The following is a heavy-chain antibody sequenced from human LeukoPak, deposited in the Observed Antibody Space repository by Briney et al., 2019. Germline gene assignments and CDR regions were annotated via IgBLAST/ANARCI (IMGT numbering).Heavy chain of an antibody. V-gene: IGHV4-34*01. J-gene: IGHJ4*02. Sequence: SETLSLTCAVYGGSFSGYYWSWIRQPPGKGLEWIGEINHSGSTNYNPSLKSRVTISVDTSKNQFSLKLSSVTAADTAVYYCASRPGYCSSTSCYESDHWGQGTLVTVSS. CDR3: ASRPGYCSSTSCYESDH. D-gene: IGHD2-2*01. CDR2: INHSGST. CDR1: GGSFSGYY.